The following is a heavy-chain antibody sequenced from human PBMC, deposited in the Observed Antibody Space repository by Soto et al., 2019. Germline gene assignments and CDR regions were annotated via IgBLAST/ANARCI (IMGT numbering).Heavy chain of an antibody. V-gene: IGHV3-30-3*01. CDR1: GFSFRNYN. CDR2: VSHDGVNK. D-gene: IGHD2-15*01. CDR3: VRETQIVMVVVPTPASPGAFDI. Sequence: QMQLVESGGGVVQPGRSLRLSCAASGFSFRNYNLHWVRQAPGKGLEWVAVVSHDGVNKHYAESVKGRLSISRDSSRDTLYLKMNSLRPEDPAVYYCVRETQIVMVVVPTPASPGAFDIWGQGTMVTVSS. J-gene: IGHJ3*02.